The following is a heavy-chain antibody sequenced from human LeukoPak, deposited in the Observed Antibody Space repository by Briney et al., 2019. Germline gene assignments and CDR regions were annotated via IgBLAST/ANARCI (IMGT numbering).Heavy chain of an antibody. CDR3: AKQPPGIAVAGFPFDY. V-gene: IGHV3-23*01. Sequence: GRSLRLSCTASGFTFGDYAMSWFRQAPGKGLEWVSAISGSGGSTYYADSVKGRFTISRDNSKNTLYLQMNSLRAEDTAVYYCAKQPPGIAVAGFPFDYWGQGTLVTVSS. CDR1: GFTFGDYA. CDR2: ISGSGGST. J-gene: IGHJ4*02. D-gene: IGHD6-19*01.